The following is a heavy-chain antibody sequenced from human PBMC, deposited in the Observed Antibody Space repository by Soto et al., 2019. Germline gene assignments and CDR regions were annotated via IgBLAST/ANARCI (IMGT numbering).Heavy chain of an antibody. Sequence: QVQLVQSGAELKRPGASVRLSCKASGYIFTSFTLHWVRQAPGQRPEWMGWIDAGNGYTQSSLKFQGRVYFTRDTLATTAYMALSHLTSEDTAMYYFARRGRIAYCTADCLHALEVWGQGTMVTVSS. J-gene: IGHJ3*01. CDR3: ARRGRIAYCTADCLHALEV. CDR2: IDAGNGYT. V-gene: IGHV1-3*01. CDR1: GYIFTSFT. D-gene: IGHD2-8*02.